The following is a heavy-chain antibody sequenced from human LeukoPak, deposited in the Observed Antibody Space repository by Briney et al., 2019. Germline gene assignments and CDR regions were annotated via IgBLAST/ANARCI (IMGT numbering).Heavy chain of an antibody. CDR3: AKSNYYDSSGYFFDY. V-gene: IGHV1-8*03. CDR2: MNPNSGNT. CDR1: GYTFTSYD. Sequence: ASVKVSCKASGYTFTSYDINWVRQATGQGLEWMGWMNPNSGNTGYAQKFQGRVTITRNTSISTAYMELSSLRSEDTAVYHCAKSNYYDSSGYFFDYWGQGTLVTVSS. J-gene: IGHJ4*02. D-gene: IGHD3-22*01.